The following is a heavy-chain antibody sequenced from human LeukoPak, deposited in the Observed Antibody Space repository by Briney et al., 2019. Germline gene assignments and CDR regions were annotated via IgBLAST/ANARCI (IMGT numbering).Heavy chain of an antibody. CDR3: AKDIKEGENYDFWSGYTHGFDY. J-gene: IGHJ4*02. Sequence: GGSLRLSCAASGFTFSSYGMHWVRQAPGKGLEWVAFIRYDGSNKYYADSVKGRFTISRDNSKNTLYLQMNSLRAEDTAVYYCAKDIKEGENYDFWSGYTHGFDYWGQGTLVTVSS. CDR1: GFTFSSYG. D-gene: IGHD3-3*01. CDR2: IRYDGSNK. V-gene: IGHV3-30*02.